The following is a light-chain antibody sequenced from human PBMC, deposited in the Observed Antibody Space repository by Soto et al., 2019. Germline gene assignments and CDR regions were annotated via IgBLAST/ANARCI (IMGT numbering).Light chain of an antibody. V-gene: IGKV1-33*01. CDR2: DAS. J-gene: IGKJ4*01. CDR1: QDISNY. CDR3: QQYDNLPS. Sequence: DIQMTQSPSSLSASVGGRVTLTCQASQDISNYLNWYQKQPGKAPKLLIYDASKLKIGGPSRFRGSGSGTDFSLTITGLQPEDIGTYYCQQYDNLPSCGGGTKVDIK.